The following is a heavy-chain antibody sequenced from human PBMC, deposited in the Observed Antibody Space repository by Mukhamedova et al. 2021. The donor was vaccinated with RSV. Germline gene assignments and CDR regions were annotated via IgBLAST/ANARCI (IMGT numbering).Heavy chain of an antibody. CDR3: ATPVTYYDFWSGYPPFDY. J-gene: IGHJ4*02. V-gene: IGHV1-69*01. D-gene: IGHD3-3*01. CDR2: ILPMSGTS. Sequence: GQGLEWMGGILPMSGTSNYAQNFQGRLTITADESTTTAYMELTSLRFEDTALYYCATPVTYYDFWSGYPPFDYWGQGTQVTVSS.